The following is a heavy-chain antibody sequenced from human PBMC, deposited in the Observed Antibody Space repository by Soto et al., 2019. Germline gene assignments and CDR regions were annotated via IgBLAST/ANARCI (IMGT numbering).Heavy chain of an antibody. Sequence: PGGSLRLSCAASGFTFSDYYMSWIRQAPGKGLEWVSYISSSGSTIYYADSVKGRFTISRDNAKNSLYLQMNSLRAEDTAVYYCATSQLRFLEWLRYDYWGQGTLVTVPQ. CDR3: ATSQLRFLEWLRYDY. CDR1: GFTFSDYY. V-gene: IGHV3-11*01. D-gene: IGHD3-3*01. CDR2: ISSSGSTI. J-gene: IGHJ4*02.